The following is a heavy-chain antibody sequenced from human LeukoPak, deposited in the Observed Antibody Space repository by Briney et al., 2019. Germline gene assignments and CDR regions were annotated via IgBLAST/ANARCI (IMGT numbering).Heavy chain of an antibody. V-gene: IGHV3-23*01. CDR3: AKGSATSRPYYFDN. CDR1: GFTFSSSA. CDR2: ISASGGST. J-gene: IGHJ4*02. Sequence: PGGSLRLSCAASGFTFSSSAMSWVRQVPGKGLEWVSGISASGGSTSYADSVKGRFTISRDNSENTLYLQMNSLRDDDTAVYFCAKGSATSRPYYFDNWGQGTLVTVSS. D-gene: IGHD2-21*01.